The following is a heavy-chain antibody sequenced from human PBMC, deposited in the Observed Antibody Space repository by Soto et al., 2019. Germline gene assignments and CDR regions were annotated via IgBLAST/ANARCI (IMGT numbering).Heavy chain of an antibody. CDR1: GFTFSSYA. CDR2: ISYDGSNK. D-gene: IGHD6-19*01. Sequence: GGSLRLSCAASGFTFSSYAMHWVRQAPGKGLEWVAVISYDGSNKYYADSVKGRFTISRDNSKNTLYLQMNSLRAEDTAVYYCAREGLAAVAGTGLYYYYGMDVWGQGTTVTVSS. V-gene: IGHV3-30-3*01. CDR3: AREGLAAVAGTGLYYYYGMDV. J-gene: IGHJ6*02.